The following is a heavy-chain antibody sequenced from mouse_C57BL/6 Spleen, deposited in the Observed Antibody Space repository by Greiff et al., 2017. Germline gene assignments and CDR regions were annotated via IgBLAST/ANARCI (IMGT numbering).Heavy chain of an antibody. CDR1: GYTFTSYW. V-gene: IGHV1-69*01. J-gene: IGHJ2*01. CDR3: ARYYGNYVGFHFDY. CDR2: IDPSDSYT. Sequence: QVQLQQSGAELVMPGASVKLSCKASGYTFTSYWMHWVKQRPGQGLEWIGEIDPSDSYTNYNQKFKGKSTLTVDTSSSTAYMQLSSLTSEDSAVYYCARYYGNYVGFHFDYWGQGTTLTVSS. D-gene: IGHD2-1*01.